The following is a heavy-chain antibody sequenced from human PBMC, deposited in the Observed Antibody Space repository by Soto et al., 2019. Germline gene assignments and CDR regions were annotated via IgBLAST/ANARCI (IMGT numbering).Heavy chain of an antibody. V-gene: IGHV3-7*03. J-gene: IGHJ4*02. D-gene: IGHD2-2*01. CDR2: IRQDGSKK. CDR1: GSTFASYW. CDR3: ATYTRNFDS. Sequence: GGSLRLSCAASGSTFASYWMSWVRQAPGKGLEWVATIRQDGSKKYYVDSLKGRLTISRDNAENSLYLQMDSLRAEDTAVYYCATYTRNFDSWGQGALVTVSS.